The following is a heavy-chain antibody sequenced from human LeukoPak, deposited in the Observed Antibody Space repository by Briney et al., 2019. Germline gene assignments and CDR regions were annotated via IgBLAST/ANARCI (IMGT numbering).Heavy chain of an antibody. CDR1: GYSFTDYW. D-gene: IGHD6-19*01. J-gene: IGHJ3*02. V-gene: IGHV5-51*01. CDR3: ARRGWSDAFDI. Sequence: GESLKISCKGSGYSFTDYWIGWVRQMPGKGLEWLGIIYPNDSDTRYSPSFQGQVTMSADKSISTAYLQWSSLKASDTAMYYCARRGWSDAFDIWGQGTMVTVSS. CDR2: IYPNDSDT.